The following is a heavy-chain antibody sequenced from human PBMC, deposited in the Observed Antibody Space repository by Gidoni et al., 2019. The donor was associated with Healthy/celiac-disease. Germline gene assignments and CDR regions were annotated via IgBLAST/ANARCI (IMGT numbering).Heavy chain of an antibody. D-gene: IGHD2-15*01. J-gene: IGHJ5*02. CDR3: ARDQEVVVAAPGGWFDP. CDR1: GFTFSSYG. Sequence: QVQLVESGGGVVQPGRSLRLSCAASGFTFSSYGMHWVRQAPGKGLEWVAVIWYDGSNKYYADSVKGRFTISRDNSKNTLYLQMNSLRAEDTAVYYCARDQEVVVAAPGGWFDPWGQGTLVTVSS. CDR2: IWYDGSNK. V-gene: IGHV3-33*01.